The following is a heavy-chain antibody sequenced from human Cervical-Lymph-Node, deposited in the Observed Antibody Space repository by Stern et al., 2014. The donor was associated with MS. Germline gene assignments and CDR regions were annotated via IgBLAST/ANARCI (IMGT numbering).Heavy chain of an antibody. J-gene: IGHJ3*02. Sequence: QMQLVQSGPEVKKPGTSVKVSCKASGFTFTSSAVQWVRQARGPRLECIGWLVVGRGKNNSAKKFQERVTINSDKSTRNSYMELSSLRSEDTAVYYCAAEPMYYSDSVGAFDIWGQGTMVTVSS. V-gene: IGHV1-58*01. CDR3: AAEPMYYSDSVGAFDI. CDR2: LVVGRGKN. D-gene: IGHD3-22*01. CDR1: GFTFTSSA.